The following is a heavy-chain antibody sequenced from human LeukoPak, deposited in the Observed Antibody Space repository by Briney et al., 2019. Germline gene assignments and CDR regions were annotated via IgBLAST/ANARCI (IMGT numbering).Heavy chain of an antibody. Sequence: GESLRLSCVASGFTFDDYGMSWVRPALRRGGEWVSGINWNGGSTGSADSVKGRFTISRDNAKNSLYLQMNSLRAEDTALYYCARAGYLNYYYYYMDVWGKGTTVTVSS. CDR2: INWNGGST. D-gene: IGHD5-12*01. CDR3: ARAGYLNYYYYYMDV. J-gene: IGHJ6*03. CDR1: GFTFDDYG. V-gene: IGHV3-20*04.